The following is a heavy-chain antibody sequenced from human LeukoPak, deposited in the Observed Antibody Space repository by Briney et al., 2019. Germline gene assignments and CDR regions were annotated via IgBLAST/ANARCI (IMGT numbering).Heavy chain of an antibody. D-gene: IGHD3-22*01. V-gene: IGHV3-33*01. Sequence: GGSLRLSCAASGFTFSSYGMHWVRQAPGKGREWVAVIWYDGSNKYYADSVKGRFTISRDNSKNTLYLQMNSLRAEDTAVYYCARDHYDSSGYLDYWGQGTLVTVSS. CDR3: ARDHYDSSGYLDY. J-gene: IGHJ4*02. CDR1: GFTFSSYG. CDR2: IWYDGSNK.